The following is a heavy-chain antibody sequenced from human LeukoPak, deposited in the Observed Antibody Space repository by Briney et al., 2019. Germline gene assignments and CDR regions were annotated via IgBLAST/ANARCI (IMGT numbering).Heavy chain of an antibody. Sequence: TGGSLRLSCAASGFTFSNAWMSWVRQAPGKGLEWVGRIKSKTDGGTTDYAAPVKGRFTISRDDSKNTLYLQMNSLKTEDTAVYYCTRPYCSSTSCPDYWGQGTLVTVSS. CDR2: IKSKTDGGTT. J-gene: IGHJ4*02. CDR1: GFTFSNAW. CDR3: TRPYCSSTSCPDY. D-gene: IGHD2-2*01. V-gene: IGHV3-15*01.